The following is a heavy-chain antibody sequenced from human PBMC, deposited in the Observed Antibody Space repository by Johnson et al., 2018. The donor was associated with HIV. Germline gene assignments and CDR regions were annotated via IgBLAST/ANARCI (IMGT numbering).Heavy chain of an antibody. V-gene: IGHV3-30-3*01. CDR2: ISYDGSNK. CDR3: ARDLSMIVVANAFDI. J-gene: IGHJ3*02. CDR1: GFTFSSYA. Sequence: QVQLVESGGGVVQPGRSLRLSCAASGFTFSSYAMHWVRQAPGKGLEWVAVISYDGSNKYYADSVKGRFTISRDNSKNTLYLQMNSLRAEDTAVYYSARDLSMIVVANAFDIWGQGTMVTVSS. D-gene: IGHD3-22*01.